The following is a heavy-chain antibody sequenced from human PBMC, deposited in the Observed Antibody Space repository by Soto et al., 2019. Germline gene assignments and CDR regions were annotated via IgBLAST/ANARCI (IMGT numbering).Heavy chain of an antibody. CDR2: IYYSGST. CDR3: ARARITIGENWFDP. V-gene: IGHV4-59*01. Sequence: SETLSLTCTVSGGSISSYYWSWIRQPPGKGLEWIGYIYYSGSTNYNPSLKSRVTISVGTSKNQFSLKLSSVTAADTAVYYCARARITIGENWFDPWGQGTLVTVSS. CDR1: GGSISSYY. D-gene: IGHD3-3*01. J-gene: IGHJ5*02.